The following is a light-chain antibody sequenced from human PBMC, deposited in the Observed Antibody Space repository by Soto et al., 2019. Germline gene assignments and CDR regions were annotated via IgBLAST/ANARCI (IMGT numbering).Light chain of an antibody. CDR2: SNN. Sequence: QSVLTQPPSTSGTPGQRVTISCSGSSANIGNNDVYWYQQLPGTAPKLLIYSNNQRPSGVPDRFSGSLSGTSASLAISGLRSEDEADYYCAAWDDMSGYVFXTGTKVTVL. J-gene: IGLJ1*01. V-gene: IGLV1-47*02. CDR3: AAWDDMSGYV. CDR1: SANIGNND.